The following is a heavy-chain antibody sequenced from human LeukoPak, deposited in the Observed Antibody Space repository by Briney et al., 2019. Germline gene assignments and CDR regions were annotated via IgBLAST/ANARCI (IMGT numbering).Heavy chain of an antibody. J-gene: IGHJ4*02. CDR3: ARGDDWLFYFDY. V-gene: IGHV3-66*01. D-gene: IGHD3-9*01. Sequence: GGSLRLSCAASGFTVSSNYMSWVRQAPGKGLEWVSVIYSDGSTYYADSVKGRFTISRDNSKNTLYLQMNSLRAEDTAVYYCARGDDWLFYFDYWGQGTLVTVSS. CDR2: IYSDGST. CDR1: GFTVSSNY.